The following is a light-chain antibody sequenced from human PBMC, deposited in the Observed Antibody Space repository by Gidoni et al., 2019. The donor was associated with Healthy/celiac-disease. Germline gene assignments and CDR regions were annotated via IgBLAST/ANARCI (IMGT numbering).Light chain of an antibody. Sequence: DIQMTQSTSSLSAAVGDRVTITCRESQSISSYLNWYQQKPGKAPKLLSYAASSLQSGVPSRFSGSGSGTDFTLTISSLQPEDFATYYCQQSDSTPRTFXXXTKVEIK. CDR1: QSISSY. J-gene: IGKJ1*01. CDR3: QQSDSTPRT. CDR2: AAS. V-gene: IGKV1-39*01.